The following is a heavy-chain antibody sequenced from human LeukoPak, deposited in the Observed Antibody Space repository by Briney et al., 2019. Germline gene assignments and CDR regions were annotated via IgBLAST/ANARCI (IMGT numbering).Heavy chain of an antibody. D-gene: IGHD2-15*01. CDR1: GYIFTSYW. J-gene: IGHJ4*02. V-gene: IGHV5-51*01. CDR2: IYPGDSDT. Sequence: RRESLKISRKGSGYIFTSYWIAWVRQMPGKGLEWMGIIYPGDSDTRYSPSFQGQVTNSADKSISAAYLQWSSLKASDTAMYYCASRREYCSGGSCYLTERLFYYWGQGTLVTVSS. CDR3: ASRREYCSGGSCYLTERLFYY.